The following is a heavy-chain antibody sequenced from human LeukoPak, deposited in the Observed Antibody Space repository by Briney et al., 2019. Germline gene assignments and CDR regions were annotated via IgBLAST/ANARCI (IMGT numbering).Heavy chain of an antibody. V-gene: IGHV4-31*03. D-gene: IGHD3-22*01. Sequence: SQTLSLTCTVSGGSISSGGYYWSWIRQHPGKGLEWIGYIYYSGSTYYNPSLKSRVTISVDTSKNQFFLKLSSVTAADTAVYYCARDGVSYYDSSGYYHNWFDPWGQGTLVTVSS. CDR2: IYYSGST. CDR3: ARDGVSYYDSSGYYHNWFDP. J-gene: IGHJ5*02. CDR1: GGSISSGGYY.